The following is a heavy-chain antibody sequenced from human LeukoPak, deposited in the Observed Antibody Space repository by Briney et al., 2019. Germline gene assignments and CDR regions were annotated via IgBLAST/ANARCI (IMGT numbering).Heavy chain of an antibody. CDR3: ARDRDYGDYNTQDLFVY. CDR1: GYTFNNFG. V-gene: IGHV1-18*01. J-gene: IGHJ4*02. CDR2: LSAYDGDP. D-gene: IGHD4-17*01. Sequence: ASVKVSCKTSGYTFNNFGINWVRQAPGQGLEWMGWLSAYDGDPKYAQRLQGRVTMTTDTSTSTAYMELRSLRSDDTAVYYCARDRDYGDYNTQDLFVYWGQGTLVTVSS.